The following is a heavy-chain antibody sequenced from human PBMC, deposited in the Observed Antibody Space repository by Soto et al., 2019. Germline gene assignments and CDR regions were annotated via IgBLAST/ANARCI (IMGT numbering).Heavy chain of an antibody. D-gene: IGHD6-13*01. J-gene: IGHJ6*02. Sequence: QVQLVQSGAEVKKPGASVKVSCKASGYTFISYGISWVRQAPGQGLEWMGWISAYNGNTNYAQKFQGRVTMSTDTLTSTAYMELRSLRPDETAVYYSAITKREGIAAAVTERDGMDVWGQGTTVTVSS. CDR1: GYTFISYG. CDR2: ISAYNGNT. V-gene: IGHV1-18*01. CDR3: AITKREGIAAAVTERDGMDV.